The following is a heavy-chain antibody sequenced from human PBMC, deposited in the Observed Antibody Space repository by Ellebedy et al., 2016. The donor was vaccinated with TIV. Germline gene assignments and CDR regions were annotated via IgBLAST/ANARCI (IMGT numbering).Heavy chain of an antibody. V-gene: IGHV3-15*01. D-gene: IGHD5-24*01. CDR3: TTADRVEGDGRGY. CDR2: IRSSSEGGTT. J-gene: IGHJ4*02. CDR1: GITFKNAW. Sequence: GESLKISCATFGITFKNAWMSWVRQAPGKGLEWVGRIRSSSEGGTTEDAAPVKGRFIISRDDSKATLYLQMNSLKTEDTAIYYCTTADRVEGDGRGYWGQGTLVTVSS.